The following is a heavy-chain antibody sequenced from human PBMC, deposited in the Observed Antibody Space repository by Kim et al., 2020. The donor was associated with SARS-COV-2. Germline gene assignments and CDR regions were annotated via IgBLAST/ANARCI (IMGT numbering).Heavy chain of an antibody. CDR3: ARECGGDEYYFDY. Sequence: YADSMTGRFTNSRDNSKNTLYLQMNSLRAADTAVYYCARECGGDEYYFDYWGQGTLVTVSS. D-gene: IGHD2-21*02. J-gene: IGHJ4*02. V-gene: IGHV3-30*01.